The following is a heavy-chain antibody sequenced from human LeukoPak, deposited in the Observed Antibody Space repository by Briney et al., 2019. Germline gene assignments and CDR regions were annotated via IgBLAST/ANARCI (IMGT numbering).Heavy chain of an antibody. D-gene: IGHD4-17*01. CDR3: AKDLGGYGDPHDY. J-gene: IGHJ4*02. Sequence: PGGSLRLSCAASGFTFSSYGMHWVRQAPGKGLEWVAVISYDGSNKYYADSVKGRFTISRDNSKNTLYLQMNSLRAEDTAVYYCAKDLGGYGDPHDYWGQGTLVTVSS. CDR1: GFTFSSYG. V-gene: IGHV3-30*18. CDR2: ISYDGSNK.